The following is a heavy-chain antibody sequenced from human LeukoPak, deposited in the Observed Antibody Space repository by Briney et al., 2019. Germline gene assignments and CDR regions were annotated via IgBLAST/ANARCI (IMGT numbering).Heavy chain of an antibody. Sequence: GGSLRLSCAASGFTFSSYGMHWVRQAPGKGLEWVANINQDGGEKHLVDSVKGRFTISRDNAKNSLYLQMNSLRAEDTAVYYCARHSGWYYYYYMDVWGKGTTVTVSS. CDR3: ARHSGWYYYYYMDV. J-gene: IGHJ6*03. D-gene: IGHD6-19*01. V-gene: IGHV3-7*01. CDR2: INQDGGEK. CDR1: GFTFSSYG.